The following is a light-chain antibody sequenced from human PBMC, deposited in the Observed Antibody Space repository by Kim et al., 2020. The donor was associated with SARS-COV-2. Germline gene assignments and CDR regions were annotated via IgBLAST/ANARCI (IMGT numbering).Light chain of an antibody. J-gene: IGKJ4*01. CDR2: AAS. Sequence: DIQMTQSPSSLSASVGDRVTITCRASQSISSYLNWYQQKPGKAPKLLIYAASSLQSGVPSRFSGSGSGTDFTLTISSLQPEDFATYYCQQSYSTPLTFGGRTKVYIK. CDR3: QQSYSTPLT. V-gene: IGKV1-39*01. CDR1: QSISSY.